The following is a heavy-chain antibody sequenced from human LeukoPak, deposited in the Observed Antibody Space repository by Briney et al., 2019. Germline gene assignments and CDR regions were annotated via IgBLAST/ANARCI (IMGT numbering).Heavy chain of an antibody. CDR2: INPSGDST. D-gene: IGHD5-18*01. Sequence: GASVKVSCKASGYTFTSYGISWVRQAPGQGLQWMGIINPSGDSTTYAQKFQGRITMTRDTSTSTVYMELSSLRSEDTAMYYCARVLVDTAMAFDYWGQGTLVTVSS. V-gene: IGHV1-46*01. J-gene: IGHJ4*02. CDR1: GYTFTSYG. CDR3: ARVLVDTAMAFDY.